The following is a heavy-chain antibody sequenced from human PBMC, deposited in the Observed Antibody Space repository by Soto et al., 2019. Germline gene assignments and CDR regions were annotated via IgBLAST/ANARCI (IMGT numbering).Heavy chain of an antibody. CDR3: ARVASLRGLKLGIRFDY. D-gene: IGHD7-27*01. J-gene: IGHJ4*02. Sequence: QVQLVQSGAEVKKPGASVKVSCKASGYTFTSYGISWVRQAPGQGLEWMGWISAYNGNTNYAQKLQGRVTMTTDTSTSTAYMELRSLRSDDTAVYYCARVASLRGLKLGIRFDYWGQGTLVTVSS. CDR1: GYTFTSYG. CDR2: ISAYNGNT. V-gene: IGHV1-18*01.